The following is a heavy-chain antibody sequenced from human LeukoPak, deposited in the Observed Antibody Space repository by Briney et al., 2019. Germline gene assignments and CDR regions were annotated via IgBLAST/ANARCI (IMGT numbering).Heavy chain of an antibody. CDR1: GASISSPFW. CDR3: ARVGHRKAAAGVFDY. J-gene: IGHJ4*02. V-gene: IGHV4-4*02. Sequence: SGTLSLTCAVSGASISSPFWWSWVRQTPGKGLEWIGEIYQSGSPNYNPSLKSRVTLSVDKSTNLVFLRLMSVTAADTAVYYCARVGHRKAAAGVFDYWGQGMLVTVSS. D-gene: IGHD6-13*01. CDR2: IYQSGSP.